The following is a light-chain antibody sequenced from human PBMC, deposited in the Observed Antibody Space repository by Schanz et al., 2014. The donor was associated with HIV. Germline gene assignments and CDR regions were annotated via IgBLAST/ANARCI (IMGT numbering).Light chain of an antibody. CDR2: EAS. J-gene: IGKJ2*01. CDR3: LHYNDFAST. CDR1: QSIGNS. V-gene: IGKV1-5*03. Sequence: IQMTQSPATLYASVGDRVTITCRTSQSIGNSLAWLQQKPGRAPNLLISEASTLESGVPSRFSGTGSGTEFTLTISSLQPDDFATYFCLHYNDFASTFGQGTKLEIK.